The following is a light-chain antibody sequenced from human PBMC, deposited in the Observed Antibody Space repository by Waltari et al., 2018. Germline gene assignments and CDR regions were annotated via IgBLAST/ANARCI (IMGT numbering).Light chain of an antibody. J-gene: IGLJ7*01. CDR1: SSNIGDTV. Sequence: QSVLTQPPSASGTPGQRVTISCSGSSSNIGDTVLHWYQQHPGKAPKLLIYRNDQRPSGVPDRFSASKSGTSASLAITGLQAGDEADYYCGTWDSSLSGAVFGGGTHLTVL. CDR2: RND. V-gene: IGLV1-44*01. CDR3: GTWDSSLSGAV.